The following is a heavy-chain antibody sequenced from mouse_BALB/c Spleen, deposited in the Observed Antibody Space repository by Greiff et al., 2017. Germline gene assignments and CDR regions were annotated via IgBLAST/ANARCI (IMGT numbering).Heavy chain of an antibody. CDR3: ARDGGLLQRGYAMDY. CDR2: INSNGGST. J-gene: IGHJ4*01. CDR1: GFTFSSYG. D-gene: IGHD2-3*01. Sequence: EVMLVESGGGLVQPGGSLKLSCAASGFTFSSYGMSWVRQTPDKRLELVATINSNGGSTYYPDSVKGRFTISRDNAKNTLYLQMSSLKSEDTAMYYCARDGGLLQRGYAMDYWGQGTSVTVSS. V-gene: IGHV5-6-3*01.